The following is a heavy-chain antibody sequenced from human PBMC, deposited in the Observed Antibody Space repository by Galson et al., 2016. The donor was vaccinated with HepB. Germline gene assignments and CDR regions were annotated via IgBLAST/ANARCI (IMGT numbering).Heavy chain of an antibody. J-gene: IGHJ5*02. CDR3: ARDSAAVGATDRFDP. D-gene: IGHD2-15*01. V-gene: IGHV3-74*01. Sequence: SLRLSCAASGFIFSSYWMHWVRQAPGKGLVRVSRINSDGSSTSYADSVEGRFTISRDNAKNTLYLQMNSLRGEDTAVYYCARDSAAVGATDRFDPWGQGTLVTVSS. CDR2: INSDGSST. CDR1: GFIFSSYW.